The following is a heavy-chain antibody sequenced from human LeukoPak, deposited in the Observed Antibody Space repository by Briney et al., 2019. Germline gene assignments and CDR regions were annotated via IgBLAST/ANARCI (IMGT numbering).Heavy chain of an antibody. V-gene: IGHV3-21*01. CDR1: GFTFSSYS. CDR2: ISSSSSYI. CDR3: ARCTTGKTFGSLREIKKSREIDF. Sequence: GGSLRLSCAASGFTFSSYSMNWVRQAPGRGLEWVSSISSSSSYIYYADSVKGRFTISRDNAKNSLFLQMDSLRGEDTAVYYCARCTTGKTFGSLREIKKSREIDFWGQGTLVTVSS. D-gene: IGHD1-1*01. J-gene: IGHJ4*02.